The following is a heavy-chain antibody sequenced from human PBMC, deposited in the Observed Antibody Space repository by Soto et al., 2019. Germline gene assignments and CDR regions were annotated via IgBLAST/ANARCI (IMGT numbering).Heavy chain of an antibody. CDR1: GYTFPNYD. CDR3: ARSPSDWNYEFWFDP. Sequence: QVQLVQSGAEVKKPGASVKVSCKASGYTFPNYDITWVRQATGQGLEWMGFMNPNSGYTGYAQKFQRRVTMTRNTSISTAYMELSSLRSEDTAVYYCARSPSDWNYEFWFDPWGQGTLLTVSS. J-gene: IGHJ5*02. V-gene: IGHV1-8*01. D-gene: IGHD1-7*01. CDR2: MNPNSGYT.